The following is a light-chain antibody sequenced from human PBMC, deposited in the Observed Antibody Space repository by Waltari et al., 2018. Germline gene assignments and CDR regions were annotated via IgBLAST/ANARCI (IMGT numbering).Light chain of an antibody. CDR1: QSVSSN. CDR3: QQYRNWPPWT. Sequence: EIVMTQSPATLSVSPGERATLSCRASQSVSSNLARYQEQPGQAPRLRIYGASTRATGIPARFSGSGSGTEFTLTISSLQSEDFAVYYCQQYRNWPPWTFGQGTKVEIK. J-gene: IGKJ1*01. V-gene: IGKV3D-15*01. CDR2: GAS.